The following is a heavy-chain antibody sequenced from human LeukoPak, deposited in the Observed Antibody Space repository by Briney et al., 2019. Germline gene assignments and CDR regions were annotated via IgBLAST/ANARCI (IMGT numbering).Heavy chain of an antibody. CDR3: TKNVMVKRYIDY. V-gene: IGHV3-23*01. Sequence: PGGSMRLSCAASGFILSNHAMSWVRQAPGQGLQWIAVSSGSGRTIEYEDSVKGRFTISRDNSKNTLSLQMNSLRVEDTAIYYCTKNVMVKRYIDYWGQGTVVTVSS. CDR2: SSGSGRTI. CDR1: GFILSNHA. J-gene: IGHJ4*02. D-gene: IGHD5-18*01.